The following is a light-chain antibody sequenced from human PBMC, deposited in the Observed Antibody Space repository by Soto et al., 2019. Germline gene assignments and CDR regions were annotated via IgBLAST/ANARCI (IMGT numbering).Light chain of an antibody. CDR1: SSHIGSNY. V-gene: IGLV1-47*02. Sequence: QSVLTQPPSASGTPGQRVTISCSGSSSHIGSNYVYWYQQLPGTAPKLLIYSNNQRPSGVPDRFSGSKSGTSASLAISGLRSEDEADYYCAAWDDSLSGYVFGTGTKGTVL. CDR3: AAWDDSLSGYV. CDR2: SNN. J-gene: IGLJ1*01.